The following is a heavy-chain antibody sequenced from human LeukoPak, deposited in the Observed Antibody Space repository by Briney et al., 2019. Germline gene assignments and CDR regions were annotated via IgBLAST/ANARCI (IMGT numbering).Heavy chain of an antibody. V-gene: IGHV1-8*03. Sequence: ASVKVSCKASGYTFTSYDINWVRQATGQGLEWLGWMNPNSGNTGYAQKFQGRATITRNTSISTAYMELSSLISEDTAVYYCARGQRFTIFGGGNSLDPWGQGTLVTLSS. CDR1: GYTFTSYD. J-gene: IGHJ5*02. CDR2: MNPNSGNT. CDR3: ARGQRFTIFGGGNSLDP. D-gene: IGHD3-3*01.